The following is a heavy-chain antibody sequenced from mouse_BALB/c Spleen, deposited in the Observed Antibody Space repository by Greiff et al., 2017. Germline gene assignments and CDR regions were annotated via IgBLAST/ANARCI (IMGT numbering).Heavy chain of an antibody. CDR1: GYSITSDYA. CDR3: ARMRNYYGSSYAMDY. Sequence: VQLQQSGPGLVKPSQSLSLTCTVTGYSITSDYAWNWIRQFPGNKLEWMGYISYSGSTSYNPSLKSRISITRDTSKNQFFLQLNSVTTEDTATYYCARMRNYYGSSYAMDYWGQGTSVTVSS. J-gene: IGHJ4*01. CDR2: ISYSGST. D-gene: IGHD1-1*01. V-gene: IGHV3-2*02.